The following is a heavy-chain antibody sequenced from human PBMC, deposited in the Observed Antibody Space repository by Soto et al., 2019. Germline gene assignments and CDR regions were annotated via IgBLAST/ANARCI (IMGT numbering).Heavy chain of an antibody. CDR1: GFTFSSYP. J-gene: IGHJ4*02. CDR3: ARRV. CDR2: ISAGGDST. Sequence: EVQLLESGGGWVQPGGSLGLSCATSGFTFSSYPMNWVRQAPGKGLEWVSGISAGGDSTYYADSVKGRFTIFRDNSKNSVYLQMNSLRAEDTAVYYCARRVWGQGTLVTVSS. V-gene: IGHV3-23*01.